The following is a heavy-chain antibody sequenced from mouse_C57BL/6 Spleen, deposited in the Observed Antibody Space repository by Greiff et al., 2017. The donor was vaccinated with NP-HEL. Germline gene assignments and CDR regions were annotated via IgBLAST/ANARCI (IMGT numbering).Heavy chain of an antibody. CDR2: ISDGGSYT. D-gene: IGHD1-1*01. CDR1: GFTFSSYA. V-gene: IGHV5-4*01. CDR3: ARGAVERFDY. J-gene: IGHJ2*01. Sequence: EVHLVESGGGLVKPGGSLKLSCAASGFTFSSYAMSWVRQTPEKRLEWVATISDGGSYTYYPDNVKGRFTISRDNAKNNLYLQMSHLKSEDTAMYYCARGAVERFDYWGQGTTRTVSS.